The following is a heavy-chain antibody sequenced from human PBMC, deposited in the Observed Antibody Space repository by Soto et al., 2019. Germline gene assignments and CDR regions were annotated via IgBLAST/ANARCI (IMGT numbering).Heavy chain of an antibody. CDR2: IFYRGST. CDR3: AKLKTWNYHDDS. D-gene: IGHD1-7*01. Sequence: SDTLSLTYTVSCSSISNKSSYWCWIRPPPGKGLAWIGTIFYRGSTHYNTSLKSRVTISVDTSKNQFSRKLSSGTAADTAIYSCAKLKTWNYHDDSWRQGALVTVS. V-gene: IGHV4-39*01. CDR1: CSSISNKSSY. J-gene: IGHJ4*02.